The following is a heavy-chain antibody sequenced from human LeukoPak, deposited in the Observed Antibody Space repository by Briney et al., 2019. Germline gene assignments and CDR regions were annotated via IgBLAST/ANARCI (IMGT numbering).Heavy chain of an antibody. V-gene: IGHV4-34*01. D-gene: IGHD6-19*01. J-gene: IGHJ5*02. CDR1: GGSFSGYY. Sequence: SETLSLTCAVYGGSFSGYYWSWVRQPPGKGLEWIGEINHSGSTNYNPSLKSRVTISVDTSKNQFSLKLSSVTAADTAVYYCAVAGGDWFDPWGQGTLVTVSS. CDR2: INHSGST. CDR3: AVAGGDWFDP.